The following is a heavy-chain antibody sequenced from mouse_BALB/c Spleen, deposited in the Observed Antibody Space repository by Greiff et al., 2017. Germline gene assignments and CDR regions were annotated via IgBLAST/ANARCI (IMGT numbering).Heavy chain of an antibody. Sequence: EVKLMESGGGLVQPGGSLRLSCATSGFTFTDYYMSWVRQPPGKALEWLGFIRNKANGYTTEYSASVKGRFTISRDNSQSILYLQMNTLRAEDSATYYCARDDGPYDYDGAYWGQGTLVTVSA. CDR1: GFTFTDYY. CDR3: ARDDGPYDYDGAY. D-gene: IGHD2-4*01. V-gene: IGHV7-3*02. J-gene: IGHJ3*01. CDR2: IRNKANGYTT.